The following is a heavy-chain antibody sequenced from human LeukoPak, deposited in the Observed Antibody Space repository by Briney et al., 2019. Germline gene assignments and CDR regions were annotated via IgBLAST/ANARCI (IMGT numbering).Heavy chain of an antibody. CDR1: GGTFSSYA. Sequence: ASVKVSCKASGGTFSSYAISWVRQAPGQGLEWMGGISAYNGNTNYAQKLQGRVTMTTDTSTSTAYMELRSLRSDDTAVYYCARERLVGATSRFDYWGQGTLVTVSS. CDR2: ISAYNGNT. CDR3: ARERLVGATSRFDY. V-gene: IGHV1-18*01. D-gene: IGHD1-26*01. J-gene: IGHJ4*02.